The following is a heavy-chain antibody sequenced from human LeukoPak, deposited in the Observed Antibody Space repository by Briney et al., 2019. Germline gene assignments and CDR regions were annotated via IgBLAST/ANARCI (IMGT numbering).Heavy chain of an antibody. J-gene: IGHJ2*01. CDR1: GGSISSYY. CDR3: ARGTYYYDSSGPLPVSYWYFDL. CDR2: IYYSGST. Sequence: SETLSLTCTVSGGSISSYYWSWIRQPPGKGLEWIGYIYYSGSTNYNPSLKSRVTISVDTSKNQFSLKLSSVTAADTAVYYCARGTYYYDSSGPLPVSYWYFDLWGRGTLVTVSS. D-gene: IGHD3-22*01. V-gene: IGHV4-59*01.